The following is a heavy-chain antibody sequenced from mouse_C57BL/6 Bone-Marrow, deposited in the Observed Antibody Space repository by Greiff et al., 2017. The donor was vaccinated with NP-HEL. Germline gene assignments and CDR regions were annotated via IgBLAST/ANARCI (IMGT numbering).Heavy chain of an antibody. D-gene: IGHD1-1*01. Sequence: QVQLQQPGAELVKPGASVKMSCKASGYTFTSYWITWVKQRPGQGLEWIGDIYPGSGSTNYNEKFKSKATLTVDTSSSTAYMQLSSLTSEDSAVYYCARSGYYYGSSGGYWYFDVWGTGTTVTVSS. J-gene: IGHJ1*03. V-gene: IGHV1-55*01. CDR1: GYTFTSYW. CDR2: IYPGSGST. CDR3: ARSGYYYGSSGGYWYFDV.